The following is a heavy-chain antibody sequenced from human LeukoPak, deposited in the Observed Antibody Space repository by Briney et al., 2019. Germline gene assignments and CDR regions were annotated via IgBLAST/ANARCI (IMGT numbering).Heavy chain of an antibody. CDR3: ARNYYGSGSYDTFSSYYGMDV. V-gene: IGHV1-69*13. CDR1: GGTFSSYA. D-gene: IGHD3-10*01. J-gene: IGHJ6*04. Sequence: ASVKVSCKASGGTFSSYAISWVRRAPGQGLEWMGGIIPIFGTANYAQKFQGRVSITADESTSTAYMELSSLRSEDTAVYYCARNYYGSGSYDTFSSYYGMDVWGKGTTVTVSS. CDR2: IIPIFGTA.